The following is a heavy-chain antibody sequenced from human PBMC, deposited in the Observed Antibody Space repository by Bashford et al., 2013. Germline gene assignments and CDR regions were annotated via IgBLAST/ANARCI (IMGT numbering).Heavy chain of an antibody. D-gene: IGHD1-1*01. Sequence: SETLSLTCTVSGGSISNYYWSWIRQPAGKGLEWIGRIYTSGSTNYNPSLKSRVTISVDTSKNQFSLKLSSVTAADTAVYYCASRDNWNDGDNYWGQGTLVTVSS. V-gene: IGHV4-4*07. CDR3: ASRDNWNDGDNY. CDR1: GGSISNYY. CDR2: IYTSGST. J-gene: IGHJ4*02.